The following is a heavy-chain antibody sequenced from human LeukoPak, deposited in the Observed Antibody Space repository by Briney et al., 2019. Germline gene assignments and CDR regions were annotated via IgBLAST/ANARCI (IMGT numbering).Heavy chain of an antibody. V-gene: IGHV4-59*01. Sequence: SETLSLTCTVSGGSISSYYWSWIRQPPGKGLEWIGYIYYSGSTNYNPSLKSRVTISVDTSKNQFSLKLGSVAAADTAVYYCARDRLYYFDYWGQGTLVTVSS. CDR2: IYYSGST. CDR3: ARDRLYYFDY. D-gene: IGHD4/OR15-4a*01. CDR1: GGSISSYY. J-gene: IGHJ4*02.